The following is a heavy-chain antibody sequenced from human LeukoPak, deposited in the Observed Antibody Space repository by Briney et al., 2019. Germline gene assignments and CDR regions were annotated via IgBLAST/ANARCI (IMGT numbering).Heavy chain of an antibody. Sequence: GGSLRLCCAASGFTVSSNYMSWVRQAPGQGLEWVSVIYSGGRTYYADSVKGRFTISTDNSRHTLYLQMNSLRVEDTAVYYCATDSPNTVALQHWGQGTLVTVSS. V-gene: IGHV3-53*01. J-gene: IGHJ1*01. CDR2: IYSGGRT. D-gene: IGHD4-23*01. CDR1: GFTVSSNY. CDR3: ATDSPNTVALQH.